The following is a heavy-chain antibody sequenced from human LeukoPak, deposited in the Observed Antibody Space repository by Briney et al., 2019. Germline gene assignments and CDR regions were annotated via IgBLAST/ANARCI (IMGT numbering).Heavy chain of an antibody. CDR2: IYSGGST. CDR1: GFTVISNY. D-gene: IGHD1-26*01. Sequence: PGGALRLSCSASGFTVISNYMSWVRQAPGKGLEWVSIIYSGGSTFYADAVKGRCTISRHNSKNTLYIQMNSLRAEDTAVYYCARGGSYLSAFDIWGQGTMVTVSS. J-gene: IGHJ3*02. V-gene: IGHV3-53*01. CDR3: ARGGSYLSAFDI.